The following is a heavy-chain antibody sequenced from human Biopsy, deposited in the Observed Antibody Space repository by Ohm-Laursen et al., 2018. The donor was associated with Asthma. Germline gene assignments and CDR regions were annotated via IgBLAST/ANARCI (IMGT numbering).Heavy chain of an antibody. CDR3: VRDGTDDAFDI. V-gene: IGHV3-30*01. CDR2: ISKDASTQ. D-gene: IGHD1-1*01. J-gene: IGHJ3*02. CDR1: GFSFSNFA. Sequence: SLRLSCAAPGFSFSNFAIHWVRQAPGKGLEWVGVISKDASTQDYADSVKGRFTMARDNSKNTLDLQMNSLWEEDTAVYYCVRDGTDDAFDIWGQGTVVSVSS.